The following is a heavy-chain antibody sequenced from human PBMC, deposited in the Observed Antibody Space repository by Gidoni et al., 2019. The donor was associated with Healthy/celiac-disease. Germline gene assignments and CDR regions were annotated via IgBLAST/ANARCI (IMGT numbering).Heavy chain of an antibody. CDR2: IIPIFGTA. CDR3: ARGKRDIVVVPAAQSYYYYYGMDV. CDR1: GGTFSSYA. J-gene: IGHJ6*02. D-gene: IGHD2-2*01. V-gene: IGHV1-69*06. Sequence: QVQLVQSGAEVKKPGSSVKFSCKASGGTFSSYAISWVRQAPGQGLEWMGGIIPIFGTANYAQKFQGRVTITADKSTSTAYMELSSLRSEDTAVYYCARGKRDIVVVPAAQSYYYYYGMDVWGQGTTVTVSS.